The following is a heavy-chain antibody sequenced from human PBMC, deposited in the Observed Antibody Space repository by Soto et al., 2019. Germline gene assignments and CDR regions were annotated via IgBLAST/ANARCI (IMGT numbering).Heavy chain of an antibody. CDR2: IIPIFGTA. V-gene: IGHV1-69*01. J-gene: IGHJ6*02. CDR1: GGTFSSYA. CDR3: ARHPYYYDSSGYCSHYYYGMDV. D-gene: IGHD3-22*01. Sequence: QVQLVQSGAEVQKPGSSVKVSCKASGGTFSSYAISWVRQAPGQGLEWMGGIIPIFGTANYAQKFQGRVTITADESTSTAYMELSSLRSEDTAVYYCARHPYYYDSSGYCSHYYYGMDVWGQGTTVTVSS.